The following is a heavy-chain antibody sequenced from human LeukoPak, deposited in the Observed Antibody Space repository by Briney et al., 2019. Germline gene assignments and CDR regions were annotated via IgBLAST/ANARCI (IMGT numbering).Heavy chain of an antibody. CDR3: ARSRGTTSWYYYDSSGYYLDY. J-gene: IGHJ4*02. V-gene: IGHV3-7*01. Sequence: GSLRLSCAASGFTFSSYWMSWVRQAPGKGLEWVASIKQDGSEKYYVDSVKGRFTISRDNAKNSLYLQMNSLRAEDTAVYYCARSRGTTSWYYYDSSGYYLDYWGQGTLVTVSS. D-gene: IGHD3-22*01. CDR1: GFTFSSYW. CDR2: IKQDGSEK.